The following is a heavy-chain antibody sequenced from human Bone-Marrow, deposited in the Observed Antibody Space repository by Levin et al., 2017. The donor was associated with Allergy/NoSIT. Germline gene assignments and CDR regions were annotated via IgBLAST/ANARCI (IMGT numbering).Heavy chain of an antibody. CDR2: ITASGGGT. CDR1: GFTFTNYA. D-gene: IGHD1-1*01. Sequence: GASVKVSCAASGFTFTNYAMGWVRQAPGKGLEWVSTITASGGGTYYADSMKGRFTVSRDNSRNTLYLQMHSLRAEDTALYYCAKIPLGGDYFKYWGQGTLVTVSS. V-gene: IGHV3-23*01. J-gene: IGHJ4*02. CDR3: AKIPLGGDYFKY.